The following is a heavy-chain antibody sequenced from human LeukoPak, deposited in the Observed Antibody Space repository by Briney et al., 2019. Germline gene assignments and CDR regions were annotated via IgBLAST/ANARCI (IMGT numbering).Heavy chain of an antibody. D-gene: IGHD3-3*01. CDR1: GYTFTSYG. J-gene: IGHJ5*02. Sequence: ASVKVSCKASGYTFTSYGISWVRQAPGQGLEWMGWISAYNSNTNYAQKLQGRVTMTTDTSTSTAYMELRSLRSDDTAVYYCARDAADFWSGYYLGDWFDPWGQGTLVTVSS. CDR3: ARDAADFWSGYYLGDWFDP. CDR2: ISAYNSNT. V-gene: IGHV1-18*01.